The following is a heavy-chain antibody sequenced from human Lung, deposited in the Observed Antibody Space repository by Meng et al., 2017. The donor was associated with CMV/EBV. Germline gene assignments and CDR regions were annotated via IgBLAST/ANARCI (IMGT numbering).Heavy chain of an antibody. V-gene: IGHV3-21*01. CDR1: GFTXSRYT. CDR3: ARDSEEHCSGGSCTRFDL. Sequence: SXVASGFTXSRYTLSWVRQAPGKRLEWVSSISSSNSYIYYLDSVKGRFTISRDNARKSLYLQMKTLRADDTARYYCARDSEEHCSGGSCTRFDLWXQGTLVTVSS. CDR2: ISSSNSYI. D-gene: IGHD2-15*01. J-gene: IGHJ4*02.